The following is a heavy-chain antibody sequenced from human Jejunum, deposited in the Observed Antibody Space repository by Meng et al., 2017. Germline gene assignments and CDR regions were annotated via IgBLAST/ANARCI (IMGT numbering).Heavy chain of an antibody. CDR1: GYTFTSAN. J-gene: IGHJ4*02. CDR2: VNTGNGNT. Sequence: QLHVGPAGAEVKIPGASVKVSCKASGYTFTSANLHWLRQAPGQEPEWMGWVNTGNGNTHHSQRFRGRVTITRDTSATTAYMELSNLRSEDTAVYFCAREGPPPTNWAFDYWGQGTLVTVSS. CDR3: AREGPPPTNWAFDY. D-gene: IGHD1-1*01. V-gene: IGHV1-3*04.